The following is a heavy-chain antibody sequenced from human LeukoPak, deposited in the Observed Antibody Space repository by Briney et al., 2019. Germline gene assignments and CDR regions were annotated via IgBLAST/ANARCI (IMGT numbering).Heavy chain of an antibody. Sequence: ASVKVSCKASGFTFTSSAVQWVRQARGQRLEWIGWIVVGSGNTNYAQKFQERVTITRDMSTSTAYMELSSLRSEDTAVYYCARDNGVVRGVIHPNDAFDIWGQGTMVTVSS. J-gene: IGHJ3*02. CDR2: IVVGSGNT. CDR1: GFTFTSSA. D-gene: IGHD3-10*01. V-gene: IGHV1-58*01. CDR3: ARDNGVVRGVIHPNDAFDI.